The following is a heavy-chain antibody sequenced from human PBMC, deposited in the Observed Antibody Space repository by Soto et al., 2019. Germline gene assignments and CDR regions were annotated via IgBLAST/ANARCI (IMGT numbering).Heavy chain of an antibody. CDR1: GYSFTSYW. CDR2: IYPGDSDT. J-gene: IGHJ6*02. CDR3: ARRGTNPQTTYYYYGMDV. Sequence: PGESLKISCKGSGYSFTSYWIGWVRQMPGKGLEWMGIIYPGDSDTRYSPSFQGQVTISADKSISTAYLQWSSLKASDTAMYYCARRGTNPQTTYYYYGMDVWGQGTTVTVSS. D-gene: IGHD1-1*01. V-gene: IGHV5-51*03.